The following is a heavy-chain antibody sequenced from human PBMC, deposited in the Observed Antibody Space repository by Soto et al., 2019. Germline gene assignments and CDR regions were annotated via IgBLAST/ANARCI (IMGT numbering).Heavy chain of an antibody. V-gene: IGHV3-7*03. CDR1: GFTFTNYW. Sequence: EVQLVESGGGLVQPGGSLRLSCAASGFTFTNYWMSWVRQAPGKGLEWVANIKEDGSEEYDVDSVRGRFTISRDNVKNSLYLQMSSLRAEDTALYYCARDRIDVATAFTYDYWGQGILVTVSS. CDR2: IKEDGSEE. J-gene: IGHJ4*02. D-gene: IGHD6-19*01. CDR3: ARDRIDVATAFTYDY.